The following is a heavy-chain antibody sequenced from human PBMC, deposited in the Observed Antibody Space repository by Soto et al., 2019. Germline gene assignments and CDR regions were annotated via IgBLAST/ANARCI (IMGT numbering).Heavy chain of an antibody. D-gene: IGHD3-22*01. CDR2: INIDGSST. J-gene: IGHJ4*02. CDR1: GFSFSSYW. Sequence: PGGSLRLSCAASGFSFSSYWMHWARQAPGKGLVWVSRINIDGSSTNYADSVKGRFTISRDNAKNTLYLQMISLRAEDTALYYCASSYYYDSSAYYFLGHWGQGTLVTVSS. V-gene: IGHV3-74*01. CDR3: ASSYYYDSSAYYFLGH.